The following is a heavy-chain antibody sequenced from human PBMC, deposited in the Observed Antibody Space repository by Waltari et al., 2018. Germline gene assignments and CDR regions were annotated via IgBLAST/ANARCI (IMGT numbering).Heavy chain of an antibody. J-gene: IGHJ6*03. CDR3: ARGRGRYCSGGSCYTPPLYYYYMDV. V-gene: IGHV4-34*01. CDR1: GGSFSGYY. D-gene: IGHD2-15*01. Sequence: QVQLQQWGAGLLKPSETLSLTCAVYGGSFSGYYWSWIRQPPGKGLEWVGEINHSGSTNYNPSLKSRVTISVDTSKNQFSLKLSSVTAADTAVYYCARGRGRYCSGGSCYTPPLYYYYMDVWGKGTTVTVSS. CDR2: INHSGST.